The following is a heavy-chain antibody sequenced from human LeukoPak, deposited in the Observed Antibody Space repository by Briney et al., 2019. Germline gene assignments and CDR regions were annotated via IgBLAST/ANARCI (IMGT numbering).Heavy chain of an antibody. Sequence: PGGSLRLSCAASGFTFRNYVIHGVRQAPGKGLEWVAVTSSELNGKLYADSVKGRFTISRDNSRSTLYLQMNNLRPEDTAIYYCAREGYYGSGSPPSLYFDYWGQGTLVTVSS. CDR3: AREGYYGSGSPPSLYFDY. D-gene: IGHD3-10*01. J-gene: IGHJ4*02. CDR1: GFTFRNYV. CDR2: TSSELNGK. V-gene: IGHV3-30-3*01.